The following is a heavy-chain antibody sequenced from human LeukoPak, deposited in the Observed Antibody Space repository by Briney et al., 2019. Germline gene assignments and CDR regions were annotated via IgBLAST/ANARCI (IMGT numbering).Heavy chain of an antibody. CDR2: ISGSGGST. Sequence: GGSLRLCCAASGFPLSCYAMSSVRQAPGKGLEWVSAISGSGGSTYYADSVKGRFTISRDNSKNTLYLQMNSLRAEYTAVYYCAKSLSSGWYDAYFQHWGQGTLVAVSS. CDR3: AKSLSSGWYDAYFQH. V-gene: IGHV3-23*01. J-gene: IGHJ1*01. CDR1: GFPLSCYA. D-gene: IGHD6-19*01.